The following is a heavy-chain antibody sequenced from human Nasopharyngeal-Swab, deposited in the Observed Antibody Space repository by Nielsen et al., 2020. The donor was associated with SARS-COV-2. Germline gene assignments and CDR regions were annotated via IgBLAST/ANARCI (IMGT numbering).Heavy chain of an antibody. CDR2: SSSSSSYT. J-gene: IGHJ3*02. CDR1: GFTFSDYY. CDR3: ARESAGSGAFDI. V-gene: IGHV3-11*05. D-gene: IGHD6-13*01. Sequence: GESLKISCAASGFTFSDYYMSWIRQAPGKGLEWVSYSSSSSSYTNYADSVKGRFTISRDNAKNSLYLQMNSLRAEDTAVYYCARESAGSGAFDIWGQGTMVTVSS.